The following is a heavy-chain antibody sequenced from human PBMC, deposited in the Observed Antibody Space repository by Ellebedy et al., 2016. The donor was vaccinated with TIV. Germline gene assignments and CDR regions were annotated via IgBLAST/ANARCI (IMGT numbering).Heavy chain of an antibody. V-gene: IGHV3-23*01. CDR3: ARSRITTFGVVTSFDS. CDR1: GFTFNTYA. CDR2: ISDSGVNT. J-gene: IGHJ4*02. D-gene: IGHD3-3*01. Sequence: GESLKISCSASGFTFNTYAMSWVRQAPGKGLEWVSGISDSGVNTYEADSVKGRFTISRDNSRNTLFLQMNSLRSEDTAVYFCARSRITTFGVVTSFDSWGQGTLVTVSS.